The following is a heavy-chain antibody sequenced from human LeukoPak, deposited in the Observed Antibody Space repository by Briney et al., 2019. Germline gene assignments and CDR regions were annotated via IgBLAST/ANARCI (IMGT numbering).Heavy chain of an antibody. J-gene: IGHJ4*02. D-gene: IGHD1-26*01. CDR1: GFSFSNYW. CDR3: TRASSGTYRY. CDR2: INTDGSDT. V-gene: IGHV3-74*01. Sequence: GGSLRLSCAASGFSFSNYWTHWVRQAPGKGLVWVSRINTDGSDTAYADSVKGRFTISRDNAKNTLFLQMKSLRAEDTAVYYCTRASSGTYRYWGQGTLVTVSS.